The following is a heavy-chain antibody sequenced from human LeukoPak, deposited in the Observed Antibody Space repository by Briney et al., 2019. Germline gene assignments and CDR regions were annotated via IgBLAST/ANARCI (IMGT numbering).Heavy chain of an antibody. V-gene: IGHV3-20*01. CDR2: INWNGGST. J-gene: IGHJ4*02. CDR1: GFTFDDYG. Sequence: TGGSLRLSCAASGFTFDDYGMSWVRQAPGKGLEWVSGINWNGGSTGCADSVKGRFTISRDNAKNSLYLQMNSLRAEDTALYHCARVRGSGSYYFDYWGQGTLVTVSS. CDR3: ARVRGSGSYYFDY. D-gene: IGHD1-26*01.